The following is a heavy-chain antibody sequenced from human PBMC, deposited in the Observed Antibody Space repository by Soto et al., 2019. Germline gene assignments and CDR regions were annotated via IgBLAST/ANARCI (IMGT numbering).Heavy chain of an antibody. CDR1: GFTFSSYA. D-gene: IGHD3-22*01. Sequence: QVQLVESGGGVVQPGRSLRLSCAASGFTFSSYAMHWVRQAPGKGLEWVAVISYDGSNKYYADSVKGRFTISRDNSKNTLYLQMNSLRAEDTAVYYCAREGYDSSGFGPPTIWGQGTMVTVSS. CDR2: ISYDGSNK. V-gene: IGHV3-30-3*01. CDR3: AREGYDSSGFGPPTI. J-gene: IGHJ3*02.